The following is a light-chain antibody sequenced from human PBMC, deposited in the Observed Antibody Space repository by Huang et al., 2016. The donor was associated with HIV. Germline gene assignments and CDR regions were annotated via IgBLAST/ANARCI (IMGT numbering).Light chain of an antibody. Sequence: EIVLTQSPGSLSLSPGEGATLSCRASQSVNNNYLAWYQPKPGQAPRLLIFSASNRATGIPDRFGGSGSGTDFTLTIRSLEPEDFAMYYCQQYGSSPWTFGQGTKVEVK. CDR3: QQYGSSPWT. CDR2: SAS. J-gene: IGKJ1*01. CDR1: QSVNNNY. V-gene: IGKV3-20*01.